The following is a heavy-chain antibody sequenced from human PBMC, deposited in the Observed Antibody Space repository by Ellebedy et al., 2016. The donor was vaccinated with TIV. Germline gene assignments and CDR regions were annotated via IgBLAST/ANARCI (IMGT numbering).Heavy chain of an antibody. D-gene: IGHD6-13*01. V-gene: IGHV4-4*07. J-gene: IGHJ4*02. CDR3: ARGIDSSSWYW. CDR2: IYTSGST. Sequence: SETLSLXXTVSGGSISSYYWSWIRQPAGKGLEWIGRIYTSGSTNYNPSLKSRVTMSVDTSKNQFSLKLSSVTAADTVVYYCARGIDSSSWYWWGQGTLVTVSS. CDR1: GGSISSYY.